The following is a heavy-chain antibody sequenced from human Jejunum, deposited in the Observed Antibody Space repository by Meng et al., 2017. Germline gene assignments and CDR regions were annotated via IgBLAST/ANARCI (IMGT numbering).Heavy chain of an antibody. CDR1: GFTFSTYA. Sequence: RLLGSGGGLVQPGGSLKLSCAASGFTFSTYAMSWVRQAPGKGLEWVSGISSDGSVTDYADSVKGRFTISRDNSKNTLYMQMNSLGVEDTAVYYCANGYSPDYWGQGTLVTVSS. J-gene: IGHJ4*02. V-gene: IGHV3-23*01. CDR3: ANGYSPDY. D-gene: IGHD5-12*01. CDR2: ISSDGSVT.